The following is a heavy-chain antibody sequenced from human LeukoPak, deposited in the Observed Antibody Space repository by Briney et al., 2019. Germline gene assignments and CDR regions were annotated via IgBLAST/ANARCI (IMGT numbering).Heavy chain of an antibody. V-gene: IGHV4-39*02. CDR1: GGSISSSSYY. Sequence: SETLSLTCTVSGGSISSSSYYWGWIRQPPGKGLEWIGSIYYSGSTYYNPSLKSRVTISVDTSKNQFSLKLSSVTAADTAVYYCAREEWRLFDYWGQGTLVTVSS. D-gene: IGHD3-3*01. CDR3: AREEWRLFDY. J-gene: IGHJ4*02. CDR2: IYYSGST.